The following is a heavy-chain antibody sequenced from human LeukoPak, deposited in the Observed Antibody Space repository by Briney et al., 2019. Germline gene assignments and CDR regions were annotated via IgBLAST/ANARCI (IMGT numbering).Heavy chain of an antibody. V-gene: IGHV4-39*07. D-gene: IGHD2-2*02. J-gene: IGHJ5*02. CDR1: GGSIISTDDY. Sequence: PSETLSLTCTVSGGSIISTDDYWGWIRQPPGKGPEWIGSIYYTGSTYHNPSLKSRVTISVDTSKNQFSLKLSSVTAADTAVYYCARRVKRHWNIVVVPAAISWFDPWGQGTLVTVSS. CDR3: ARRVKRHWNIVVVPAAISWFDP. CDR2: IYYTGST.